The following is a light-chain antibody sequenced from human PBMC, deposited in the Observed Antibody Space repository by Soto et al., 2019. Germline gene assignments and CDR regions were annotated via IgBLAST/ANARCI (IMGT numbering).Light chain of an antibody. J-gene: IGKJ3*01. Sequence: DIVMTQSPDSLAVSLGERATINCKSSQSVLYISNKKNYLVWYQQKPGQPPKLLINWASTRESGVPDRFSGSGSGTDFTLTSSSLQAEDVAVYYCQQYYSTPRTFGPGTKVDIK. CDR1: QSVLYISNKKNY. V-gene: IGKV4-1*01. CDR2: WAS. CDR3: QQYYSTPRT.